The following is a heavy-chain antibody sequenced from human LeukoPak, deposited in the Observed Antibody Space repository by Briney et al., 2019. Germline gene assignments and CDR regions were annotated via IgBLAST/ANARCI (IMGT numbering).Heavy chain of an antibody. J-gene: IGHJ5*02. CDR2: IRGSGDLT. CDR3: AKGPRGSGNYHWFDP. CDR1: GFTFSTYA. V-gene: IGHV3-23*01. D-gene: IGHD1-26*01. Sequence: GGSLRLSCAASGFTFSTYAMSWVRQAPGKGLEWVSAIRGSGDLTYYADSVRGRFTISRDNSKNTLYLQMNSLRAEDTAVYYCAKGPRGSGNYHWFDPWGQGTLVTVSP.